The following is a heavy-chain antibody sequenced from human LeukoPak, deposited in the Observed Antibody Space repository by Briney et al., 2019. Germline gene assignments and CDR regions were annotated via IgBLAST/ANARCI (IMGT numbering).Heavy chain of an antibody. CDR1: GGSISSYY. V-gene: IGHV4-4*07. CDR2: IYTSGST. D-gene: IGHD4-17*01. Sequence: SETLSLTCTVSGGSISSYYWSWIRQPAGKGLEWIGRIYTSGSTNYNPSLKSRVTMSVDTSKNQFSLKLSSVTAADTAVYYCARDSTVTTGLSLHRWFDPWGQGTLVTVSS. J-gene: IGHJ5*02. CDR3: ARDSTVTTGLSLHRWFDP.